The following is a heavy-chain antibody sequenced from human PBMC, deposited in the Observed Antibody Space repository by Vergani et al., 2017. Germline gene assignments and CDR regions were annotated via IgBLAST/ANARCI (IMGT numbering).Heavy chain of an antibody. V-gene: IGHV1-69*01. CDR1: GGTFSSYA. Sequence: QVQLVQSGAEVKKPGSSVKVSCKASGGTFSSYAISWVRQAPGQGLEWMGGIIPIFGTANYAQKFQGRVTITADESTSTAYMELSSLRSEDTAVYYCARDTDYYESSGYPDEPDGAFDIWGQGTMVTVSS. J-gene: IGHJ3*02. D-gene: IGHD3-22*01. CDR2: IIPIFGTA. CDR3: ARDTDYYESSGYPDEPDGAFDI.